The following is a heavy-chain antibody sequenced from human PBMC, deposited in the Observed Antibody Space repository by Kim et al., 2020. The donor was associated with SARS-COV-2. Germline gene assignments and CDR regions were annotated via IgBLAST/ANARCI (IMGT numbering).Heavy chain of an antibody. D-gene: IGHD3-10*01. J-gene: IGHJ4*02. CDR3: VLLWFGELKPEIDY. V-gene: IGHV3-53*01. Sequence: GGSLRLSCAASGFTVSSNYMSWVRQAPGKGLEWVSVIYSGGSTYYADSVKGRFTISRDNSKNTLYLQMNSLRAEDTAVYYCVLLWFGELKPEIDYWGQGTLVTVSS. CDR2: IYSGGST. CDR1: GFTVSSNY.